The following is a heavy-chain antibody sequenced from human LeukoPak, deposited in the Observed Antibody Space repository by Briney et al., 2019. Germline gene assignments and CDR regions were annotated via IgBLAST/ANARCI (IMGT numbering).Heavy chain of an antibody. CDR3: AKETATGYYYDSSGYYLKSASDD. V-gene: IGHV3-30*18. J-gene: IGHJ4*02. CDR2: ISYDGSNK. D-gene: IGHD3-22*01. CDR1: GFTLSSYG. Sequence: GSLRLSCAASGFTLSSYGMRWVRQAPGEGLGWVAVISYDGSNKYYADTVKGRVTISRDNSKSTLYLQMNSLRAEDTAVYYCAKETATGYYYDSSGYYLKSASDDWGQGTLVTVST.